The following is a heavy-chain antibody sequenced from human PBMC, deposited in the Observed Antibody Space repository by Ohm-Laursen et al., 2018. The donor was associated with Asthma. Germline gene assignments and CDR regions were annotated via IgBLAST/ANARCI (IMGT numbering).Heavy chain of an antibody. V-gene: IGHV3-21*01. CDR2: ISTASSFI. D-gene: IGHD6-19*01. CDR1: GYTFSRYS. Sequence: SLRLSCSASGYTFSRYSIHWVRQIPGKGLEWVASISTASSFIYYADSVRGRFTTSRDNAKNSLYLQMNSLRAEDTAVYYCARAERWRGWFDPWGQGTPVTVSS. J-gene: IGHJ5*02. CDR3: ARAERWRGWFDP.